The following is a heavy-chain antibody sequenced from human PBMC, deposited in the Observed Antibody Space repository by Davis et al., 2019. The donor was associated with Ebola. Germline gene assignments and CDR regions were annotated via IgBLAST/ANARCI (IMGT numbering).Heavy chain of an antibody. D-gene: IGHD6-25*01. J-gene: IGHJ6*02. CDR3: ARHAAPYGMDV. Sequence: PGGSLRLSCAASGFTFSSYSMNWVRQAPGKGLEWVSSISSSSSYIYYADSVKGRFTFSRDNAKNSLYLQMNSLRAEDTAVYYCARHAAPYGMDVWGQGTTVTVSS. CDR2: ISSSSSYI. CDR1: GFTFSSYS. V-gene: IGHV3-21*01.